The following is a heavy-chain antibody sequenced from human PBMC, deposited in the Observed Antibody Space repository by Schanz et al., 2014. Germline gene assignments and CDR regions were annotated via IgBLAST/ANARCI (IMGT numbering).Heavy chain of an antibody. CDR3: YGMDV. CDR1: GGSISSGGYS. V-gene: IGHV4-30-4*07. Sequence: QVQLQESGPGVVKPSETLSLTCAVSGGSISSGGYSWSWIRQPPGKGLEWIGYIFFRGSTYYNPSLKSRVTISIDTSKNQFSLRLTSVTAADTAVYYCYGMDVWGQGTTVTVSS. CDR2: IFFRGST. J-gene: IGHJ6*02.